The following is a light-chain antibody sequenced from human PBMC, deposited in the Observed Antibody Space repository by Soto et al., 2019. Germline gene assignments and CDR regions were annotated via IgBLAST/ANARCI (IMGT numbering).Light chain of an antibody. CDR3: CSYAGSSTFL. V-gene: IGLV2-14*01. CDR2: EVS. Sequence: QSALTQPASVSGSPGQSITISCTGTSSDVGGYKYVSWYQQHPGKAPKLMIYEVSNRPSGVSNRFSGSKSGNTASLTISGLQAEDEADYYCCSYAGSSTFLFGGGTKLTVL. J-gene: IGLJ2*01. CDR1: SSDVGGYKY.